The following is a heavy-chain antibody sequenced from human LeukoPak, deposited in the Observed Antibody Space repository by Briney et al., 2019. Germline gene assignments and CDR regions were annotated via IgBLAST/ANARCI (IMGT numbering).Heavy chain of an antibody. J-gene: IGHJ3*02. V-gene: IGHV3-11*01. Sequence: GGSLRLSCAASGFTFGDYYMSWIRQAPGKGLEWVSYISSSGSTIYYADSVKGRFTISRDNAKNSLYLQMNSLRAEDTAVYYCARVLLWFGELHLAFDIWGQGTMVTVSS. CDR2: ISSSGSTI. CDR3: ARVLLWFGELHLAFDI. CDR1: GFTFGDYY. D-gene: IGHD3-10*01.